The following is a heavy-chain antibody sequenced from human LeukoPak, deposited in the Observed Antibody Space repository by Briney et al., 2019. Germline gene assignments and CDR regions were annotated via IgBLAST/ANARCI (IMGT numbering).Heavy chain of an antibody. V-gene: IGHV1-69*13. CDR3: AKGGALWIQLWFEY. J-gene: IGHJ4*02. CDR1: GGTFSSYA. D-gene: IGHD5-18*01. CDR2: IIPIFGTA. Sequence: SVKVSCKASGGTFSSYAISWVRQAPGQGLEWMGGIIPIFGTANYAQKFQGRVTITADESTSTAYMELSSLRSEDTAVYYCAKGGALWIQLWFEYWGQGTLVTVSS.